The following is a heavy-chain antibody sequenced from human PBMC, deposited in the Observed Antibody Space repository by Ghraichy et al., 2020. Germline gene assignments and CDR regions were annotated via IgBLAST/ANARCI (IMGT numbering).Heavy chain of an antibody. CDR3: ARATREWLGRYYGVDV. V-gene: IGHV3-30*03. J-gene: IGHJ6*02. CDR1: GFTFSGYN. CDR2: ISDDGSNE. Sequence: GESLNIYCAGSGFTFSGYNMHWVRQAPGKGLEWVADISDDGSNEYYVESVKGRFTISRDNSKNTVYLQMNSLRPEDTAVYYCARATREWLGRYYGVDVWGQGTTVIVS. D-gene: IGHD3-10*01.